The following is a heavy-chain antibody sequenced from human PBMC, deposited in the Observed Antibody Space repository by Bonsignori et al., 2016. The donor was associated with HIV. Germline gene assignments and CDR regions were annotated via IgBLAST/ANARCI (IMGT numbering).Heavy chain of an antibody. D-gene: IGHD3-10*01. V-gene: IGHV1-2*02. Sequence: ASVKVSCKASGYTFTGYYMHWVRQAPGQGLEWMGWINPNSGGTNYAQKFQGRVTMTRDTSISTAYMELSRLRSDDTAVYYCARLGLQLWFWYYGSGSYPAFDIWGQGTMVTVSS. J-gene: IGHJ3*02. CDR1: GYTFTGYY. CDR2: INPNSGGT. CDR3: ARLGLQLWFWYYGSGSYPAFDI.